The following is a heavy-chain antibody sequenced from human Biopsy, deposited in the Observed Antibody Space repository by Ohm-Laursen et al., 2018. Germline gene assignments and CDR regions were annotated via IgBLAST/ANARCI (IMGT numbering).Heavy chain of an antibody. CDR3: ARHPTGFWFDP. CDR2: IYNSETT. Sequence: SETLSLTWAVTGGSISRSSYYWDWIRQPPGKGLEWIGSIYNSETTFYNPSLKSRVAISVDTSTNQFSLKVSSVTAADTALYYCARHPTGFWFDPWGQGTLVTVSS. J-gene: IGHJ5*02. V-gene: IGHV4-39*01. CDR1: GGSISRSSYY.